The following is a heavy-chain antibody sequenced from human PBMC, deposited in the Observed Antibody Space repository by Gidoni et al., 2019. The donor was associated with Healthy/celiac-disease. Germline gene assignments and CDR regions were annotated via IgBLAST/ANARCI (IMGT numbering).Heavy chain of an antibody. D-gene: IGHD6-13*01. CDR2: IYYSGST. CDR1: GGTISSYY. CDR3: ARDTGSSSWYSWFDP. V-gene: IGHV4-59*01. Sequence: QVQLQESGSGLVKPSETLSLTCTVSGGTISSYYWSWIRQPPGKGLEWIGYIYYSGSTNYNPPLKSRVTISVDTSKTQFSLKLSSVTAADTAVYYCARDTGSSSWYSWFDPWGQGTLVTVSS. J-gene: IGHJ5*02.